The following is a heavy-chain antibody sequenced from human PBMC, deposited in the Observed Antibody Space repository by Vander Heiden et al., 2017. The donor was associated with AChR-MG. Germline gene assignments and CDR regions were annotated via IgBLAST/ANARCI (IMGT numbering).Heavy chain of an antibody. CDR2: ISNDGENK. J-gene: IGHJ4*02. Sequence: QVQLVESGGGVVRPGRPLRLSRAAPGFHISAHAMHWVRQAPGKGLEWVASISNDGENKNYAESVKGRFYISRDNSKRSLSLLVNSLRSQDTAMYFCAKILTDTSGWENVDFWGQGTLVTVSS. D-gene: IGHD6-19*01. V-gene: IGHV3-30*18. CDR1: GFHISAHA. CDR3: AKILTDTSGWENVDF.